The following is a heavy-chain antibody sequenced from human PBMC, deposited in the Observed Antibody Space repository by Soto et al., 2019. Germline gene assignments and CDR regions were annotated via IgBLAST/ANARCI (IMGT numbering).Heavy chain of an antibody. CDR3: VRGAKNIYAMDV. J-gene: IGHJ6*02. Sequence: EVQLVESGGGLVQPGGSLRLSCAASGFAFSTYWMHWVRQAPGKGVLWVSRIKFDGSTTYYADSVKGRFTISRDDAKNTLFLQMNGLRVDDTAVYYCVRGAKNIYAMDVWGQGTTVTVSS. V-gene: IGHV3-74*01. CDR2: IKFDGSTT. D-gene: IGHD2-15*01. CDR1: GFAFSTYW.